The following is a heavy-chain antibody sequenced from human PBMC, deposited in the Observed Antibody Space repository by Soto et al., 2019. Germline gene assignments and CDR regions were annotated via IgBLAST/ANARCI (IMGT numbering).Heavy chain of an antibody. J-gene: IGHJ4*02. CDR3: ARGFYYGSGTLGY. CDR2: IFYNGTT. D-gene: IGHD3-10*01. V-gene: IGHV4-61*01. CDR1: GVSVNGSSC. Sequence: PSETLSLTCTVSGVSVNGSSCWTWLRQAPGKGLEWIGCIFYNGTTNYHPSLRSPVTISVDTSKNQFSLKLSSVTAADTAVYYCARGFYYGSGTLGYWGQGTLVTVSS.